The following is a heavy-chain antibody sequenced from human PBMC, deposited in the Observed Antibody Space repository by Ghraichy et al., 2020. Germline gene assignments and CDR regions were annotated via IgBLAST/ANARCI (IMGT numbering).Heavy chain of an antibody. CDR3: ARGTGVEGTVVVLFHY. Sequence: GGSLRLSCAASGFTFSRYWMHWVRQAPGKGLVWVSRINSDGSSTSYADSVKGRFTISRDNAKNTLYLQMNSLRDEDTAVYYCARGTGVEGTVVVLFHYWGQVTLVTVSS. CDR2: INSDGSST. V-gene: IGHV3-74*01. J-gene: IGHJ4*02. D-gene: IGHD1-26*01. CDR1: GFTFSRYW.